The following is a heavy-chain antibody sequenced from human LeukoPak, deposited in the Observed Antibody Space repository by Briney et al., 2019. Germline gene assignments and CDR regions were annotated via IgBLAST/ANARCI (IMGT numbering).Heavy chain of an antibody. CDR1: GGTFSGYY. CDR3: ARTRRGYSYGYAAGVFDY. V-gene: IGHV4-34*01. CDR2: INHSGST. Sequence: SSETLSLTCAVYGGTFSGYYWSWIRQPPGKGLEWIGEINHSGSTNYNPSLKSRVTISVDTSKNQFSLKLSSVTAADTAVYYCARTRRGYSYGYAAGVFDYWGQGTLVTVSS. D-gene: IGHD5-18*01. J-gene: IGHJ4*02.